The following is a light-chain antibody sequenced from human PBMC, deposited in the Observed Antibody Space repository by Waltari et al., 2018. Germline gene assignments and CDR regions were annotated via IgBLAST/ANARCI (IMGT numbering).Light chain of an antibody. J-gene: IGKJ4*01. CDR3: QQYNNWPLT. V-gene: IGKV3-15*01. CDR1: QSITNP. Sequence: EIVMTQSPATLSVSHGERSTLSCRASQSITNPLAWYQQKPGQAPSLLIYGASTRATGVPARFSGSGSGTGFTLTISSLQSEDFAVYYCQQYNNWPLTFGGGTKVEIK. CDR2: GAS.